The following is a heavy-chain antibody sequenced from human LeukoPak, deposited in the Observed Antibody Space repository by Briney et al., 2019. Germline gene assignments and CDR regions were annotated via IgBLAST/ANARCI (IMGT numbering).Heavy chain of an antibody. CDR2: ITGDGSST. CDR3: AKELRRDNSPLDS. V-gene: IGHV3-74*01. D-gene: IGHD1-1*01. J-gene: IGHJ4*02. CDR1: GFTFGAYW. Sequence: GGSLRLSCAASGFTFGAYWMHWVRQVPGKGLVWVSRITGDGSSTNYADSVKGRFTISRDNARNSLSLQMDNLRPEDTALYYCAKELRRDNSPLDSWGQGTLVTVSS.